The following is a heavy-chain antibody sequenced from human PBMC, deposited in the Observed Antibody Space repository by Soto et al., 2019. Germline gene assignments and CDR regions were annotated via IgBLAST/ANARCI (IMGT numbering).Heavy chain of an antibody. D-gene: IGHD3-22*01. J-gene: IGHJ4*02. V-gene: IGHV4-59*11. CDR1: GGSISSHY. CDR3: ARGGGEGYDSSGYYPGAFFY. Sequence: SETLSLTCTVSGGSISSHYWSWIRQPPGKGLEWIGYIYYSGSTNYNPSLKSRVTISVDTSKNQFSLKLSSVTAADTAVYYCARGGGEGYDSSGYYPGAFFYWGQGTLVTVSS. CDR2: IYYSGST.